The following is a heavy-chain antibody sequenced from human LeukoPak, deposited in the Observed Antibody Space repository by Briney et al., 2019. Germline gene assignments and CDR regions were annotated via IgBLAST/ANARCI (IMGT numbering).Heavy chain of an antibody. D-gene: IGHD2-15*01. V-gene: IGHV3-21*01. Sequence: GGSLRLYCAASGFTFSSYSMNWVRQAPGKGLEWVSSISSSSSYIYYADSVKGRFTISRDNAKNSLYLQMNSLRAEDTAVYYCASSGVVVVAEFDYWGQGTLVTVSS. CDR1: GFTFSSYS. CDR2: ISSSSSYI. CDR3: ASSGVVVVAEFDY. J-gene: IGHJ4*02.